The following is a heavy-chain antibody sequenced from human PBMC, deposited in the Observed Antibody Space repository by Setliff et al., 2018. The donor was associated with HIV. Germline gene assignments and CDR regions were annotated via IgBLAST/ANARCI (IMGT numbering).Heavy chain of an antibody. CDR3: ARFYGNYETDNWFDP. CDR1: GGSLSSFS. J-gene: IGHJ5*02. CDR2: VDHSGDT. V-gene: IGHV4-34*01. Sequence: SETLSLTCAVYGGSLSSFSWTWIRQAPGKGLEWIGEVDHSGDTNYNPSLKSRVTLSVDLSKNQFSLNLTSVSAADTAVYYCARFYGNYETDNWFDPWGHGILVTVSS. D-gene: IGHD3-3*01.